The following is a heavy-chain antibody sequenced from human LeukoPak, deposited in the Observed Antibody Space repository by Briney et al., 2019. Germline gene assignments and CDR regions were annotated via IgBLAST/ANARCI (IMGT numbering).Heavy chain of an antibody. CDR1: GYTFTDYY. CDR2: IDPHSGGT. CDR3: AREYYDSSGTKYAFDI. V-gene: IGHV1-2*02. J-gene: IGHJ3*02. Sequence: ASVKVSCKASGYTFTDYYMHWVRQAPGQGLEWMGCIDPHSGGTKYAQKLQGRVTMTRDTSISTAYMELTRLRSDDTAMFYCAREYYDSSGTKYAFDIWGQGTMVTVSS. D-gene: IGHD3-22*01.